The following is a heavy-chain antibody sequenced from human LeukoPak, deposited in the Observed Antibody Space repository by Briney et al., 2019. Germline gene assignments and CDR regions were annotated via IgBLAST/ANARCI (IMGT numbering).Heavy chain of an antibody. D-gene: IGHD3-22*01. Sequence: ASVKVSCKASGYTFTSYDINWVRQAPGQGLEWMGWISAYNGNTNYAQKLQGRVTMTTDTSTSTAYMELRSLRSDDTAVYYCAREKELYYYDSSGYESEYWGQGTLVTVSS. CDR3: AREKELYYYDSSGYESEY. J-gene: IGHJ4*02. V-gene: IGHV1-18*01. CDR1: GYTFTSYD. CDR2: ISAYNGNT.